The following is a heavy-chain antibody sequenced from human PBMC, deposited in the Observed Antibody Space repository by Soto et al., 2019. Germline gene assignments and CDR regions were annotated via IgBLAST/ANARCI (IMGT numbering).Heavy chain of an antibody. J-gene: IGHJ6*02. V-gene: IGHV4-31*03. CDR3: ARDLKNSSSLFLRGSYSSGMYV. Sequence: PSETLSLTCTVSNGSVSSDPFYWTWIRQHPGKGLEWIGYIYYRGNTYYRPSLKSRVTISIDTSKNQFSLRLNSVTAADTAVYYCARDLKNSSSLFLRGSYSSGMYVWGQGTTVTVSS. CDR2: IYYRGNT. CDR1: NGSVSSDPFY. D-gene: IGHD6-13*01.